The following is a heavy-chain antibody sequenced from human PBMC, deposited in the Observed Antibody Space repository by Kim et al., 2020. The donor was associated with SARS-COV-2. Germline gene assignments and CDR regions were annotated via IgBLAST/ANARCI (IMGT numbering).Heavy chain of an antibody. CDR3: ARHSRIVVVPAAILA. V-gene: IGHV4-39*01. Sequence: SETLSLTCTVSGGSISSSSYYWGWIRQPPGKGLEWIGSIYYSGSTYYNSSHKSRVTISVDTSKNQFSLKLSSVTAADTAVYYCARHSRIVVVPAAILAWGQGTLVTVSA. J-gene: IGHJ4*02. CDR2: IYYSGST. D-gene: IGHD2-2*01. CDR1: GGSISSSSYY.